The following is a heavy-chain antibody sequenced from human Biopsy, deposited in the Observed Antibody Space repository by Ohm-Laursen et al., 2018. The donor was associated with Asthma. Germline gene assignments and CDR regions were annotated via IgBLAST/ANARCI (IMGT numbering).Heavy chain of an antibody. V-gene: IGHV3-21*04. CDR1: GFTFSTYG. Sequence: SLRLSCTASGFTFSTYGMHWVRQAPGKGLEWVASTSSSSSYIYYADSVKGRFTISRDNAKNSLYLQINSLRAEDTALYHCGRDMGGFGSGWFPVEFWGQGTLVTVSS. D-gene: IGHD6-19*01. J-gene: IGHJ4*02. CDR2: TSSSSSYI. CDR3: GRDMGGFGSGWFPVEF.